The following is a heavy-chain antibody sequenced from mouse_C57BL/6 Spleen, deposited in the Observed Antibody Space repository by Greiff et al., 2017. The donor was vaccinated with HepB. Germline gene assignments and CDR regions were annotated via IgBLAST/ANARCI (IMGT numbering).Heavy chain of an antibody. CDR2: ISSGGSYT. J-gene: IGHJ2*01. Sequence: EVQLVESGGDLVKPGGSLKLSCAASGFTFSSYGMSWVRQTPDKRLEWVATISSGGSYTYYPDSVKGRFTISRDNAKNTLYLQMSSLKSEDTAMYYCARQIYYDYAYYFDYWGQGTTLTVSS. CDR1: GFTFSSYG. D-gene: IGHD2-4*01. CDR3: ARQIYYDYAYYFDY. V-gene: IGHV5-6*01.